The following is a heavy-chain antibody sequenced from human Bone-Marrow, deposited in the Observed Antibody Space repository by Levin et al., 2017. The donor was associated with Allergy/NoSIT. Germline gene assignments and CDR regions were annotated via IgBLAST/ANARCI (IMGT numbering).Heavy chain of an antibody. CDR2: IKQDGSEK. CDR3: ARDLPYSYGPKFDY. Sequence: GGSLRLSCAASGFIFSSYWMSWVRQAPGKGLEWVANIKQDGSEKYYVDSVKGRFTISRDNAKNSLYLQMNSLRAEDTAVYYCARDLPYSYGPKFDYWGQGTLVTVSS. D-gene: IGHD5-18*01. J-gene: IGHJ4*02. CDR1: GFIFSSYW. V-gene: IGHV3-7*01.